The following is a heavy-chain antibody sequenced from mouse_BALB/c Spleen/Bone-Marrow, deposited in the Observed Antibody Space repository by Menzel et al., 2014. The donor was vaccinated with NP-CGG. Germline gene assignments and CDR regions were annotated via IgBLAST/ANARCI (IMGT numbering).Heavy chain of an antibody. CDR2: ITIGGAGT. V-gene: IGHV5-12-2*01. CDR1: GFTFSSYS. Sequence: DVHLVESGGGIVQPGGSLKLSCAASGFTFSSYSMSWVRQTPDRRLEWVAYITIGGAGTYYADTVKGRFTISRDNAKNILYLQMSSLKSEDTAMYYCTRHGGGPDYFDYWGHGTTLTVSS. J-gene: IGHJ2*01. CDR3: TRHGGGPDYFDY.